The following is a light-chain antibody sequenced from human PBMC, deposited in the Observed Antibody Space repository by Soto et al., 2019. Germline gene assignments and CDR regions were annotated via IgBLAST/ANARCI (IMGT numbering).Light chain of an antibody. V-gene: IGKV1-27*01. CDR1: QGIRNS. Sequence: DIPMTQSPSSLSASVGDRVTITCRASQGIRNSLAWYQQKPGKVPKLLISAAFTLQSGVPSRFSGSGSGTDFTLTISSLQPEDVATYYCQNYNSAPYTFGPGTKVDIK. J-gene: IGKJ3*01. CDR2: AAF. CDR3: QNYNSAPYT.